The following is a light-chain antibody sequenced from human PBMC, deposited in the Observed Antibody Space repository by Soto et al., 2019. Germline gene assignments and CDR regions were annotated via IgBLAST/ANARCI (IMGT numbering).Light chain of an antibody. J-gene: IGKJ4*01. CDR1: QGISSY. CDR2: AAS. V-gene: IGKV1-9*01. CDR3: QQRKDYPLT. Sequence: DIQLTQSPSFLSASVGDRVTITCRASQGISSYLAWFQQKPGRAPKLLVYAASTLQSGVPSRFSGSGSGTEFTLTIISLQPEDFATYYCQQRKDYPLTFGGGTKVESK.